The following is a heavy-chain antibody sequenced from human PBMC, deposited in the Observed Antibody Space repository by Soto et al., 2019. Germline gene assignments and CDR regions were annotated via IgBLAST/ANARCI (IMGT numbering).Heavy chain of an antibody. CDR1: GFTVSSNY. D-gene: IGHD1-20*01. V-gene: IGHV3-53*01. CDR3: ARITASDAFDI. Sequence: EVQLVESGGGLIQPGGSLRLSCAASGFTVSSNYMSWVRQAPGKGLEWVSVIYSGGSTYYADSVKGRFTISRDNSKNTLYLQMTSLRAEDTAVYYCARITASDAFDIWGQGTMVTVSS. J-gene: IGHJ3*02. CDR2: IYSGGST.